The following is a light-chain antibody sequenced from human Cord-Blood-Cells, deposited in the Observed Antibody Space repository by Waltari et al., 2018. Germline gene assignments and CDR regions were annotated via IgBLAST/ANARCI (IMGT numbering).Light chain of an antibody. V-gene: IGLV2-14*01. CDR3: SSYTSSSTLV. Sequence: SALTQPASVPGSPGQSITISCTRTSSDVGGYNYVSWYQQHPGKAPKLMIYDVSKRPSGVSNRFSGSKSGNTASLTISGLQAEDEADYYCSSYTSSSTLVFGGGTKLTVL. J-gene: IGLJ2*01. CDR2: DVS. CDR1: SSDVGGYNY.